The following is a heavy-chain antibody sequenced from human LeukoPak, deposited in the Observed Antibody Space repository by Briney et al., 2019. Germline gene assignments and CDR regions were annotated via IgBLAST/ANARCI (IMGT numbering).Heavy chain of an antibody. V-gene: IGHV3-11*05. Sequence: PGGSLRLSCAASGFSFSDYYMSWIRQAPGKGLEWVSYITSSSGYTNYADSVKGRFAISRDNAKNSLYLQMNSLRAEDTALYYCAREALSIAADSDFDYWGQGTLVTVSS. CDR2: ITSSSGYT. J-gene: IGHJ4*02. D-gene: IGHD6-13*01. CDR3: AREALSIAADSDFDY. CDR1: GFSFSDYY.